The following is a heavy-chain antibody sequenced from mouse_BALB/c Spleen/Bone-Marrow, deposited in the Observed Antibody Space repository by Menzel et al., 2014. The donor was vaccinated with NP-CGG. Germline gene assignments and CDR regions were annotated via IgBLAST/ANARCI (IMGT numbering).Heavy chain of an antibody. V-gene: IGHV14-3*02. CDR3: ASYTYAWYFDV. J-gene: IGHJ1*01. CDR2: IDPANGNT. D-gene: IGHD2-14*01. Sequence: VQLKHSGAELVKPGASVKLFCTASGFNIKDTYMHWVKQRPEQGLEWIGRIDPANGNTKYDPKFQGKATITADTSSNTAYLQLSSLTSEDTAVYYCASYTYAWYFDVWGAGTTVTVSS. CDR1: GFNIKDTY.